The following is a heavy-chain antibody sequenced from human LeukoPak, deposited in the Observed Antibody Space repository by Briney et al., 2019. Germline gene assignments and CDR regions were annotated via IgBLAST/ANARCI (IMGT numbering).Heavy chain of an antibody. V-gene: IGHV1-2*02. J-gene: IGHJ6*03. CDR3: ARVAAAGNIYYYYYMDV. CDR2: INPNSGGT. CDR1: GYTFTGYY. D-gene: IGHD6-13*01. Sequence: ASVKVSCKASGYTFTGYYMHWVRQAPGQGLEWMGWINPNSGGTNYAQKFQGRVTMTRDTSISTAYMELSRLRSDDTAVYYCARVAAAGNIYYYYYMDVWGKGTTVTISS.